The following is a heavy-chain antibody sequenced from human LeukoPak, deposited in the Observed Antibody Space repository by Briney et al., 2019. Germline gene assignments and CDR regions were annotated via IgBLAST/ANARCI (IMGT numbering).Heavy chain of an antibody. Sequence: SETLSLTCTVSGGSISSYYWNWIRQPPGKGLEWIGYIYYSGSTNYNPSLKSRVTISVDTSKNQFSLKLSSVTAADTAVYYCARGPLYYGSGSYYKPHWYYYMDVWGKGTTVTISS. CDR2: IYYSGST. D-gene: IGHD3-10*01. CDR3: ARGPLYYGSGSYYKPHWYYYMDV. J-gene: IGHJ6*03. CDR1: GGSISSYY. V-gene: IGHV4-59*01.